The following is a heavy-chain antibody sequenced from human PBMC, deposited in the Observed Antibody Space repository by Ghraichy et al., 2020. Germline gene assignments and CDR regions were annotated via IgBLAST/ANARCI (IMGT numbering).Heavy chain of an antibody. CDR2: ISGSGGST. Sequence: GGSLRLSCAASGFTFSSYAMSWVRQAPGKGLEWVSAISGSGGSTYYADSVKGRFTISRDNSKNTLYLQMNSLRAEDTAVYYCAKFQVLLWFGELDYWGQGTLVTVSS. J-gene: IGHJ4*02. D-gene: IGHD3-10*01. CDR1: GFTFSSYA. CDR3: AKFQVLLWFGELDY. V-gene: IGHV3-23*01.